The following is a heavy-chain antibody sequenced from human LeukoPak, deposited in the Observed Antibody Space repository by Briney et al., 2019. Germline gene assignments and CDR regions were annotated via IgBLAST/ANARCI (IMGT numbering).Heavy chain of an antibody. CDR1: GGSISSYY. V-gene: IGHV4-59*01. Sequence: SETLSLTCTVSGGSISSYYWSWIRQPPGKGREWIGYIYYSGSTNYNPSLKSQVTISVDTSKNQFSLKLSSVTAADTAVYYCAREHSSVTTNHKVFYYSGPGTLVTVSS. CDR3: AREHSSVTTNHKVFYY. J-gene: IGHJ4*01. D-gene: IGHD4-17*01. CDR2: IYYSGST.